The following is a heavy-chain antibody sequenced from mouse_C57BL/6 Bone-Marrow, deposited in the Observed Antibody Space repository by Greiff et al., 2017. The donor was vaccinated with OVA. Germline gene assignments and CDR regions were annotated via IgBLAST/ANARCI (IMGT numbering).Heavy chain of an antibody. CDR2: ISDGGSYT. D-gene: IGHD1-1*01. CDR3: ARDRGYYGRSPAWFAY. CDR1: GFTFSSYA. V-gene: IGHV5-4*01. Sequence: EVQLVESGGGLVKPGGSLKLSCAASGFTFSSYAMSWVRQTPEKRLEWVATISDGGSYTYYPDNVKGRFTISRDNAKNNLYLQMSHLKSEDTAMYYCARDRGYYGRSPAWFAYWGQGTLVTVSA. J-gene: IGHJ3*01.